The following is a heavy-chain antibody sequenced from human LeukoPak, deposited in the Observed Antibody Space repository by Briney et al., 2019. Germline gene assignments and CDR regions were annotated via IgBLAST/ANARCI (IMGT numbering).Heavy chain of an antibody. J-gene: IGHJ4*02. CDR2: INTNSGGT. V-gene: IGHV1-2*02. CDR1: GYTFIGYY. CDR3: ARETDGSGLTFDY. Sequence: ASVTVSFKSSGYTFIGYYMHWVRQAPGQGLEWMLWINTNSGGTNDAQKFQGRVTMTRDTSIRTAYMELSRLRSDDTAVYYCARETDGSGLTFDYWGQGTLVTVSS. D-gene: IGHD3-10*01.